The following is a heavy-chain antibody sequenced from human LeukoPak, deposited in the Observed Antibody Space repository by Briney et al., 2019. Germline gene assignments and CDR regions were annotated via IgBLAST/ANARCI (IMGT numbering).Heavy chain of an antibody. CDR2: INHSGST. CDR1: GGSISGYY. D-gene: IGHD7-27*01. V-gene: IGHV4-34*01. CDR3: AREGRSWGFDY. Sequence: SETLSLTCTVSGGSISGYYWSWIRRPPGKGLEWIGEINHSGSTNYNPSLKSRVTISVDRSKNQFSLKLSSVTAADTAVYYCAREGRSWGFDYWGQGTLVTVSS. J-gene: IGHJ4*02.